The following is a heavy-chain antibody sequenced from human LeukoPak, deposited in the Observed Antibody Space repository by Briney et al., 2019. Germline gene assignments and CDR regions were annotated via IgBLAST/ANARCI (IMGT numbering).Heavy chain of an antibody. V-gene: IGHV4-4*02. CDR3: ARLLNHYDSSGYPAAPAFDI. J-gene: IGHJ3*02. CDR1: GGSISSSNW. D-gene: IGHD3-22*01. Sequence: SGTLSLTCAVSGGSISSSNWWSWVRQPPGKGLEWIGEIYHSGSTNYNPSLKSRVTISVDKSKNQISLKLSSVTAADTAVYYCARLLNHYDSSGYPAAPAFDIWGQGTMVTVSS. CDR2: IYHSGST.